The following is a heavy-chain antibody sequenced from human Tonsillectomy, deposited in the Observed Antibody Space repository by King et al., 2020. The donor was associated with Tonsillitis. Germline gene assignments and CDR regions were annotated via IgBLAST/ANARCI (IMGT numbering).Heavy chain of an antibody. CDR1: GFTFSSYA. Sequence: VQLVESGGGVVQPGRSLRLSCAASGFTFSSYAMHWVRQAPGKRLEWVAVISYDGSNKYYADSVKGRFTISRDNSKNTLYLQMNSLRPEDTAVYYCARDRGDTYYYDPGPDAFDIWGQGTMVTVSS. CDR3: ARDRGDTYYYDPGPDAFDI. V-gene: IGHV3-30*04. D-gene: IGHD3-22*01. J-gene: IGHJ3*02. CDR2: ISYDGSNK.